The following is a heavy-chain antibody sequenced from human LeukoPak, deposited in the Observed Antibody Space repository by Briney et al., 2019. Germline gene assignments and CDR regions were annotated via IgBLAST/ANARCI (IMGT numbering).Heavy chain of an antibody. Sequence: PGGSLRLSCAASGFTFSSYAMSWVRQAPGKGLEWVSAISAGGGSTYYSDSVKGRFTISRDNFKNTLYLQINSLRAEDTAVYYCAKDFWSGYYSGYFDYWGQGTLVTVSS. J-gene: IGHJ4*02. CDR2: ISAGGGST. CDR3: AKDFWSGYYSGYFDY. V-gene: IGHV3-23*01. D-gene: IGHD3-3*01. CDR1: GFTFSSYA.